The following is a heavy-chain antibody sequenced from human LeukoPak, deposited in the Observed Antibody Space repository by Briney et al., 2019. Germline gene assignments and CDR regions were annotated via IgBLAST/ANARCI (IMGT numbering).Heavy chain of an antibody. D-gene: IGHD6-19*01. CDR3: AKDVSGLDAFDI. CDR1: GFTFSSYA. V-gene: IGHV3-23*01. CDR2: ISASGGRT. J-gene: IGHJ3*02. Sequence: GGSLRLSCAASGFTFSSYAMSWVRQAPGKGLEWVSGISASGGRTYYADSVKGRFTMSRDNSMSTLSLQMNSLRAEDTAFYYCAKDVSGLDAFDIWGQGTMVTVSS.